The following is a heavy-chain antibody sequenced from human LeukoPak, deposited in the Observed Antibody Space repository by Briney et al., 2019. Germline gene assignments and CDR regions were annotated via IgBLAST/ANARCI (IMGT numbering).Heavy chain of an antibody. J-gene: IGHJ4*02. D-gene: IGHD4-17*01. CDR1: GGTFSSYA. CDR3: ARDYGDYDQSHLDY. Sequence: ASVKVSCKASGGTFSSYAISWVRQAPGQGLEWMGWINTNTGNPTYAQGFTGRFVFSLDTSVSTAYLQISSPKAEDTAVYYCARDYGDYDQSHLDYWGQGTLVTVSS. V-gene: IGHV7-4-1*02. CDR2: INTNTGNP.